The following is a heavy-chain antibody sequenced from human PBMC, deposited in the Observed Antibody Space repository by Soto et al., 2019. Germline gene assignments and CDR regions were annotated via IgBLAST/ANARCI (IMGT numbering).Heavy chain of an antibody. J-gene: IGHJ4*02. V-gene: IGHV4-34*01. Sequence: SETLSLTCAVYGGSFSGYYWSWIRQPPGKGLEWIGEINHSGSTNYNPSLKSRVTISVDTSKNQFSLKLSSVTAADTAVYYCARGDFWSGYAHIWGQGTLVTVS. CDR3: ARGDFWSGYAHI. D-gene: IGHD3-3*01. CDR1: GGSFSGYY. CDR2: INHSGST.